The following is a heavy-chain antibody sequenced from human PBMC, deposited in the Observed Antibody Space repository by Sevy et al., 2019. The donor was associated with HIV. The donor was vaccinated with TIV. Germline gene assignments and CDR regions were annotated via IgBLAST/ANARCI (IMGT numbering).Heavy chain of an antibody. CDR2: ISGSGGST. Sequence: GGSLILSCAASGFTFSSYAMSWVRQAPGKGLEWVSAISGSGGSTYYADSLKGRFTISRDHSKNTLYLQMNSLRAEDTAVYYCAKAGLGMTNYYYYMDVWGKGTTVTVSS. J-gene: IGHJ6*03. V-gene: IGHV3-23*01. CDR3: AKAGLGMTNYYYYMDV. D-gene: IGHD7-27*01. CDR1: GFTFSSYA.